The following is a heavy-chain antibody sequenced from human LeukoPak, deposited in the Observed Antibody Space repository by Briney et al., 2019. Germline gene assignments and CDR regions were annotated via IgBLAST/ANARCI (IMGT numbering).Heavy chain of an antibody. J-gene: IGHJ5*02. CDR1: GLTFSSYG. CDR3: AKDPCGSCYEANWFDP. V-gene: IGHV3-30*02. Sequence: PGGSLRLSCAASGLTFSSYGMHWVRQAPGKGLEWVAFIRYDGSNKYYADSVKGRFTISRDNSKNTLYLQMNSLRAEDTAVYYCAKDPCGSCYEANWFDPWGQGTLVTVSS. D-gene: IGHD2-15*01. CDR2: IRYDGSNK.